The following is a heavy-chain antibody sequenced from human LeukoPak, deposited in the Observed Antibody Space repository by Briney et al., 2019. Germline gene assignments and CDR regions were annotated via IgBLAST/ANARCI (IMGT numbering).Heavy chain of an antibody. Sequence: GGSLRLSCEASGFTFANYALSWVRQAPGKGLEWISGISGSGDSTYYADSVKGLFTISRDNSENTLYLRMNNLRAEDTAAYYCAKGLTRGDSWGQGTLVTVSS. CDR3: AKGLTRGDS. D-gene: IGHD3-10*01. CDR1: GFTFANYA. CDR2: ISGSGDST. J-gene: IGHJ4*02. V-gene: IGHV3-23*01.